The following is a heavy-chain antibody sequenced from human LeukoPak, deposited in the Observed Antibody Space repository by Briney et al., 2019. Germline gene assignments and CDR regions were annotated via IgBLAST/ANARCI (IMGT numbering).Heavy chain of an antibody. V-gene: IGHV1-24*01. CDR1: GYTLTELS. CDR2: FDPEDGET. J-gene: IGHJ4*02. Sequence: ASVKVSCKVSGYTLTELSMHWVRQVPGKGLEWMGGFDPEDGETIYAQKFQGRVTMTEDTSTDTAYMELSSLRSEDTAVYYCAFSRVDYYYDSSGYYQFDYWGQGTLVTVSS. CDR3: AFSRVDYYYDSSGYYQFDY. D-gene: IGHD3-22*01.